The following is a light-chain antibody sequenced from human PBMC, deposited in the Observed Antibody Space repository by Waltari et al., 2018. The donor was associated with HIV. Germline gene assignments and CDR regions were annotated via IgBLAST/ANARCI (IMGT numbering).Light chain of an antibody. J-gene: IGKJ2*01. CDR1: QSVSNNY. Sequence: EIVLTQSPGTLSLSPGERATLSCRASQSVSNNYLAWYQQKPGQAPRLLIDGASSRATGIPDRFSGSGSGTDFTLTISRLEPEDFAVYYCHQRSSWPRTFGQGTKLEIK. V-gene: IGKV3D-20*02. CDR3: HQRSSWPRT. CDR2: GAS.